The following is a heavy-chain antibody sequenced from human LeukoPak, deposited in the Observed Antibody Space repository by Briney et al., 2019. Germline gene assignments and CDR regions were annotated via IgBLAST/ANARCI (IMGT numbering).Heavy chain of an antibody. CDR1: GGSISSYY. CDR3: AXXXXXXXXRMATITGAFDI. CDR2: IYYSGGT. V-gene: IGHV4-59*01. D-gene: IGHD5-24*01. Sequence: PSETLSLTCTVSGGSISSYYWSWIRQPPGKGLEWIGYIYYSGGTNYNPSLKSRVTISVDTSKNQFSLKQSSVTAADTAAYYCAXXXXXXXXRMATITGAFDIWGQGTMVTVSS. J-gene: IGHJ3*02.